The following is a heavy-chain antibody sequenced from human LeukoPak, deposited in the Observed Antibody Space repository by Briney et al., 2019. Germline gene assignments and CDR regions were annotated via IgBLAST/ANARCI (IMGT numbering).Heavy chain of an antibody. CDR2: TYYRSEWYS. CDR1: GYSVSRNNAA. CDR3: ARGPGKLAH. D-gene: IGHD1-1*01. Sequence: SQTLSLTCAISGYSVSRNNAAWNWIRQSPSRGLEWLGRTYYRSEWYSVYAVSVRGRITINPDTSKNQFSLQLNSVTPEDTAVYYCARGPGKLAHWGWGTLVTVSS. V-gene: IGHV6-1*01. J-gene: IGHJ4*02.